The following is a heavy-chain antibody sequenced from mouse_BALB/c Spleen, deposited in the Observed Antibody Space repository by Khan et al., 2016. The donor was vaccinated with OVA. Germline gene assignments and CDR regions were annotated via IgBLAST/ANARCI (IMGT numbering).Heavy chain of an antibody. CDR2: ISYDGSN. Sequence: EVKLEESGPGLVKPSQSLSITCSVTGYSITSGYNWNWIRQFPGNKLEWMGYISYDGSNNYNPSLKNRISITRDTSKNQFFLKLNSVTTEDTATYYCAIDYFGNGYFDYWGQGTTLTVSS. J-gene: IGHJ2*01. V-gene: IGHV3-6*02. CDR1: GYSITSGYN. D-gene: IGHD1-1*01. CDR3: AIDYFGNGYFDY.